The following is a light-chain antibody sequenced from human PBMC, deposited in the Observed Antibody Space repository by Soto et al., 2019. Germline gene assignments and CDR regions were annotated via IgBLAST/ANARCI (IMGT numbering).Light chain of an antibody. CDR1: SSDVGGYNF. Sequence: QSALTQPRSVSGSPGQSVTISCTGTSSDVGGYNFVSWYQQHPGKAPKLMIYDVSQRPSGVPDRFSGSKSANTASLTISGLQAEDEADYYCCSYAGSYTWVFGTGTKVTVL. J-gene: IGLJ1*01. CDR2: DVS. CDR3: CSYAGSYTWV. V-gene: IGLV2-11*01.